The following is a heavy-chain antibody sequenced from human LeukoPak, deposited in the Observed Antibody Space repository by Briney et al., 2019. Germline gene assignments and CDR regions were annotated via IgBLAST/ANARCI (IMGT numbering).Heavy chain of an antibody. CDR1: GFSFTNAW. J-gene: IGHJ4*02. CDR2: IKSKTDGETR. D-gene: IGHD4-17*01. V-gene: IGHV3-15*01. Sequence: GSLRLSCAASGFSFTNAWTSWVRQAPGKGLEWVGRIKSKTDGETRDYAAPVRGRFAISRDDSKNTLFLLMNSLKSDDTAVYFCITDPGDYEDFWGQGTLVTVSS. CDR3: ITDPGDYEDF.